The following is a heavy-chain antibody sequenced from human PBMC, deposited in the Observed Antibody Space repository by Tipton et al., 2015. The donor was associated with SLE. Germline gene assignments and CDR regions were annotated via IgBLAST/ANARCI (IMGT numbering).Heavy chain of an antibody. CDR2: NYYSGST. D-gene: IGHD2-2*01. Sequence: TLSLTCTVSGGSISSYYWSWIRQPPGKGLEWIGYNYYSGSTNYNPSLKSRVTISVDRSKNQFSLKLSSVTAADTAVYYCARYCSSTSCNSQYYFDYWGQGTLVTVSS. J-gene: IGHJ4*02. CDR1: GGSISSYY. V-gene: IGHV4-59*12. CDR3: ARYCSSTSCNSQYYFDY.